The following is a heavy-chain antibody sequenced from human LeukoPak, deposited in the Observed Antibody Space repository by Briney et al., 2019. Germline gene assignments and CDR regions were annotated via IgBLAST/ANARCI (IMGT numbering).Heavy chain of an antibody. CDR2: LNSNGGTT. Sequence: GGSLRLSCAASGFTFSSYAMSWVRQAPGKGLEWVSTLNSNGGTTYYADSVKGRFTISRDNSKSTLYLQMNSLRAEDTAVYYCAKRKVDFVVVPAGWTGWFHLWGQGTLVTVS. CDR1: GFTFSSYA. CDR3: AKRKVDFVVVPAGWTGWFHL. J-gene: IGHJ5*02. D-gene: IGHD2-2*03. V-gene: IGHV3-23*01.